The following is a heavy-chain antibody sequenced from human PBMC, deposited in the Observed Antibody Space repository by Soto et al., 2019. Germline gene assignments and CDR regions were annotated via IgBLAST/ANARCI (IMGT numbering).Heavy chain of an antibody. J-gene: IGHJ4*02. D-gene: IGHD3-3*01. Sequence: SETLSLTCTVSGGSISGYHWSWIRQPPGKGLEWIAYVYYTGSTNYNPSLRSRATISLDMSKNRFSLTLNSVTAADTAVYYCARHALYSGGVGLWYFDLWGQGTLVTVSS. V-gene: IGHV4-59*08. CDR1: GGSISGYH. CDR2: VYYTGST. CDR3: ARHALYSGGVGLWYFDL.